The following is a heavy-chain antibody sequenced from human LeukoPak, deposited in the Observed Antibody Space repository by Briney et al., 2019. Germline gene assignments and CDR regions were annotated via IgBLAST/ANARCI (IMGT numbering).Heavy chain of an antibody. V-gene: IGHV3-7*01. CDR2: IKQDGSEK. CDR1: GSTFSSYW. D-gene: IGHD2-8*01. J-gene: IGHJ3*02. Sequence: GGSLRLSCAASGSTFSSYWMSWVRQAPGKGLEWVANIKQDGSEKYYVDSVKGRFTISRDNAKNSLYLQMNSLRAEDTAVYYCAREGSYCTNGVCYAGLDAFDIWGQGTMVTVSS. CDR3: AREGSYCTNGVCYAGLDAFDI.